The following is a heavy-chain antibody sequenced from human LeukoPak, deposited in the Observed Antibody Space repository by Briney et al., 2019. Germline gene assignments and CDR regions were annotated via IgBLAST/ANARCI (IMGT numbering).Heavy chain of an antibody. V-gene: IGHV4-59*08. Sequence: SETLSLTCTVSGDSINNYYWSWIRQPPGKGLEWIGYIYYSGTTNYNPSLKSRVSISVDTSKKQFSLKLSSVTAADTAVYYCARGEQXXSFDYWGQGTLVTVSS. D-gene: IGHD6-13*01. CDR2: IYYSGTT. CDR1: GDSINNYY. CDR3: ARGEQXXSFDY. J-gene: IGHJ4*02.